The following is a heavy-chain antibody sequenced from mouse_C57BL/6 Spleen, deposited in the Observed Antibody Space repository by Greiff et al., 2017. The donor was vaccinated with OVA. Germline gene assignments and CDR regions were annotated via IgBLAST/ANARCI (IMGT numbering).Heavy chain of an antibody. D-gene: IGHD2-4*01. CDR1: GYAFSSYW. V-gene: IGHV1-80*01. J-gene: IGHJ3*01. Sequence: QVQLQQSGAELVKPGASVKISCKASGYAFSSYWMHWVKQRPGKGLEWIGQIYPGDGDTNYNGKFKGKATLTADKSSSTAYMQLSSLTAEDSAVYFCARSGYEYSWFAYWGQGTLVTVSA. CDR2: IYPGDGDT. CDR3: ARSGYEYSWFAY.